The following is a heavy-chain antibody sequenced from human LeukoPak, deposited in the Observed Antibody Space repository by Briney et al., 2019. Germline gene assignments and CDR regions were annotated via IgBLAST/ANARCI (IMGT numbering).Heavy chain of an antibody. CDR3: AKDWQQLDDY. CDR2: IRYDGSNK. V-gene: IGHV3-30*02. D-gene: IGHD6-13*01. CDR1: GFTFSSYG. Sequence: GGSLRLSCAASGFTFSSYGMHWVRQAPGKGLEWVAFIRYDGSNKYYADSVKGRFTISRDISKNTLYLQMNSLRAEDTAVYYCAKDWQQLDDYWGQGTLVTVSS. J-gene: IGHJ4*02.